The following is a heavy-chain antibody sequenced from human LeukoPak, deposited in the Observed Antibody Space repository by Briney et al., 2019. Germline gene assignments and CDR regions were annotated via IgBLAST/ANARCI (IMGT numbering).Heavy chain of an antibody. V-gene: IGHV1-2*02. CDR2: INPNSGGT. CDR1: GYTFTGYY. J-gene: IGHJ3*02. D-gene: IGHD1-26*01. Sequence: ASVKVSCKASGYTFTGYYMHWVRQAPGQGLERMGWINPNSGGTNYAQKFQGRVTMTRDTSISTAYMELSRLRSDDTAVYYCARDLIVGATTDAFDIWGQRTMVTVSS. CDR3: ARDLIVGATTDAFDI.